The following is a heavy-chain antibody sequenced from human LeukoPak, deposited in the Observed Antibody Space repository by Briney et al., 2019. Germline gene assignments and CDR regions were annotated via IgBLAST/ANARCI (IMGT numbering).Heavy chain of an antibody. CDR2: IWYDGSNK. J-gene: IGHJ4*02. CDR3: ARDLAVAGTADDY. Sequence: GGSLRLSCAASGFTFSSYGMHWVRQAPGKGLEWVAAIWYDGSNKYYADSVKGRFTISRDNSKNTLYLQMNSLRAEGTAVYYCARDLAVAGTADDYWGQGTLVTVSS. CDR1: GFTFSSYG. D-gene: IGHD6-19*01. V-gene: IGHV3-33*01.